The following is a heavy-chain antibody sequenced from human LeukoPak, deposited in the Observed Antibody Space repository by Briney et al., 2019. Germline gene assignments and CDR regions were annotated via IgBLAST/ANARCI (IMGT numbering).Heavy chain of an antibody. CDR1: GFTFSNHA. Sequence: GGSLRLSCAASGFTFSNHAMSWVRQAPGKGLEWVSTISESGDITYYAGSVKGRFTISRDNFKNTLYLQMDSLTAEDTAVFYCACGSSGTHHEGYWGQGTLVTVSS. CDR2: ISESGDIT. CDR3: ACGSSGTHHEGY. D-gene: IGHD2-21*01. J-gene: IGHJ4*02. V-gene: IGHV3-23*01.